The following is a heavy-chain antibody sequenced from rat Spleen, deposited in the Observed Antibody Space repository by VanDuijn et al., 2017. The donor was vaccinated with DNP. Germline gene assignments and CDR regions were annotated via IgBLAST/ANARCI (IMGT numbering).Heavy chain of an antibody. J-gene: IGHJ2*01. CDR1: GFTFSSYW. CDR2: INPDGGST. CDR3: ARPDY. V-gene: IGHV5-58*01. Sequence: EVQLVETGGGLVQSGRSLKLSCIASGFTFSSYWMFWVRQAPGEGLEWIASINPDGGSTYYPDSVRGRFTCSRDNAKSTLYLQIDSLRSEDTATYYCARPDYWGQGVMVTVSS.